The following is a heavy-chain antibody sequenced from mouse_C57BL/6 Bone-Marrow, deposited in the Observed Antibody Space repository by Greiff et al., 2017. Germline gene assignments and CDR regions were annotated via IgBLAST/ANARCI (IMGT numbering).Heavy chain of an antibody. Sequence: EVKLVESGGGLVKPGGSLKLSCAASGFTFSSYAMSWVRQTPEKRLEWVATISDGGSYTSYPDNVKGRFTISRNNAKNNLYLQMRHLKSEDTAMYYCARYYYGSSRWYFAVWGTGTTVTVSS. V-gene: IGHV5-4*03. J-gene: IGHJ1*03. CDR1: GFTFSSYA. CDR3: ARYYYGSSRWYFAV. CDR2: ISDGGSYT. D-gene: IGHD1-1*01.